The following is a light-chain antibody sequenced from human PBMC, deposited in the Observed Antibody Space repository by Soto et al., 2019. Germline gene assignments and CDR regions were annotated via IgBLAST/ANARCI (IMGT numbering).Light chain of an antibody. CDR1: QSVSRSY. J-gene: IGKJ4*01. CDR3: QQQSSSRRT. V-gene: IGKV3-20*01. Sequence: IGLTQRPGAQDLSPGERATLSYRASQSVSRSYFAWYQQPPGPAPRLLIDGASRRATGIPARFSGSGSGSDCTLPNSRPEPGPCAVDDPQQQSSSRRTFGQGTKVEI. CDR2: GAS.